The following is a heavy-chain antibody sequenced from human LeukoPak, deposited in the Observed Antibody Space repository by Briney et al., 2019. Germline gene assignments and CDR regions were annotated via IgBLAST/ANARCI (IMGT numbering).Heavy chain of an antibody. CDR3: TTFAVGSYYYDSSGYYYVDY. D-gene: IGHD3-22*01. V-gene: IGHV3-15*01. CDR1: GFTFSNAW. Sequence: GGSLRLSCAASGFTFSNAWMSWVRQAPGKGLEWVGRIKSKTDGGTTDYAAPVKGRFTISRDDSKNTLYLQMNSLKTEDTAVYYCTTFAVGSYYYDSSGYYYVDYWGQGTLVTVSS. J-gene: IGHJ4*02. CDR2: IKSKTDGGTT.